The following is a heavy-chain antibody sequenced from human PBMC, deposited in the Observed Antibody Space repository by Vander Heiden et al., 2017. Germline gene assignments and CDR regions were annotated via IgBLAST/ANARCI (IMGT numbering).Heavy chain of an antibody. J-gene: IGHJ4*02. CDR1: GFPLSSYT. V-gene: IGHV3-48*02. D-gene: IGHD2-15*01. CDR2: ISATGVTI. CDR3: ARDPKLYGAFGPYFDY. Sequence: EVQLVQSGGGLVQPGGSLRLSCGASGFPLSSYTMTWVRQNPGKGLEWISYISATGVTIYYSQSVEGRFTISRDNVKNSLYLQMNNLRDDDTGVYYCARDPKLYGAFGPYFDYWGQGVLVTVAS.